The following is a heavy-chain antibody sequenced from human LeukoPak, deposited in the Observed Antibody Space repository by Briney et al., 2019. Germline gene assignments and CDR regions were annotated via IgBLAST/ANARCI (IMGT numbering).Heavy chain of an antibody. Sequence: GASVKVSCKASGYTFTTYYVHWVRQAPGQGLEWMGIINPSDGSTTYARKFQGRVTMSRDTSTRTVYMELSSLRSDDTAVYYCARRVYCSSTSCYHYYYYMDVWGKGTTVTVSS. V-gene: IGHV1-46*03. CDR1: GYTFTTYY. CDR3: ARRVYCSSTSCYHYYYYMDV. CDR2: INPSDGST. J-gene: IGHJ6*03. D-gene: IGHD2-2*01.